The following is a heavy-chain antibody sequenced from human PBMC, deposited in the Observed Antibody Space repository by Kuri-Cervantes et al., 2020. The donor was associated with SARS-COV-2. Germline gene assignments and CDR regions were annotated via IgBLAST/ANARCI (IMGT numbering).Heavy chain of an antibody. Sequence: GESLKISCVGSGFTVSGNYMSWVRQAPGKGLEWVANIKQDGSEKYYVDSVKGRFIISRDNAKNSLYLQMNSLRAEDTAVYYCAKGGERGAFDIWGQGTMVTVSS. D-gene: IGHD3-10*01. CDR3: AKGGERGAFDI. CDR2: IKQDGSEK. V-gene: IGHV3-7*01. J-gene: IGHJ3*02. CDR1: GFTVSGNY.